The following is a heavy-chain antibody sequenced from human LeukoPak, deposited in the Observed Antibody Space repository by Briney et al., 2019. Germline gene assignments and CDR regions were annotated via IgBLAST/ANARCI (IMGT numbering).Heavy chain of an antibody. V-gene: IGHV1-69*13. D-gene: IGHD3-10*01. CDR2: MIPIFGRA. CDR3: AREGGSGSYVDY. Sequence: SVKVSCKASGGTFGSYGISWVRQAPGQGLEWRGGMIPIFGRANYAQKFQGRFTITADESTSTAYMELSSLRSEDTAVYYCAREGGSGSYVDYWGQGTLVTVSS. CDR1: GGTFGSYG. J-gene: IGHJ4*02.